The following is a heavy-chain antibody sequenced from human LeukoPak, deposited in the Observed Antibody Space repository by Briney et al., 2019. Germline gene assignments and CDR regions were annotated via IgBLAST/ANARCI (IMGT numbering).Heavy chain of an antibody. D-gene: IGHD3-22*01. V-gene: IGHV3-72*01. J-gene: IGHJ4*02. CDR3: TRVDTIGYYFY. CDR1: GFTFSDHY. Sequence: GGSLRLSCAASGFTFSDHYMDWVRQAPGKGLEWAGRIRDKANSYTTQYAASVKGRFTVSRDDLRNSLYLQMNSLKTEDTAVYYCTRVDTIGYYFYWGQGTLVTVFS. CDR2: IRDKANSYTT.